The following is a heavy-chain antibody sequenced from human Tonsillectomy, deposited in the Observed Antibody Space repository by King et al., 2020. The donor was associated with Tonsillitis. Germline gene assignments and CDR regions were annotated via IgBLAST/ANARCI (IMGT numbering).Heavy chain of an antibody. V-gene: IGHV4-34*01. J-gene: IGHJ4*02. D-gene: IGHD7-27*01. Sequence: VQLQQWGAGLLKPSETLSLTCAVYGGSFSGYYWSWIRQPPGKGLEWIGEINHSGSTNYNPSLKSRVTISVDTSKNQFSLKLSSVTAADTAVYYCARGPMTLQTGTLDYWGQGTLVTVSS. CDR1: GGSFSGYY. CDR2: INHSGST. CDR3: ARGPMTLQTGTLDY.